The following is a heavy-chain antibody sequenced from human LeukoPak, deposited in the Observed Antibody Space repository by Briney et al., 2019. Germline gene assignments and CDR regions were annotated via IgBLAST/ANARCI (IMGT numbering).Heavy chain of an antibody. CDR3: AREVLDAFDI. CDR1: GFTFSSYE. J-gene: IGHJ3*02. V-gene: IGHV3-48*03. CDR2: ISSGASSI. Sequence: PGGSLRLSCAASGFTFSSYEMNWVRQAPGKGLEWGSYISSGASSIYYADSVEGRFTISRDNAKNSLSLQMNSLRAEDTAVYYCAREVLDAFDIWGQGTMVTVSS.